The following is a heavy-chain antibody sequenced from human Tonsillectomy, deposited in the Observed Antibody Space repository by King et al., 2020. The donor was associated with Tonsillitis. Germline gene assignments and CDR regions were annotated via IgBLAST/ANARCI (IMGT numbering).Heavy chain of an antibody. D-gene: IGHD4-17*01. J-gene: IGHJ5*02. CDR1: GGSIIIGGYF. V-gene: IGHV4-30-2*01. CDR3: AREVRTVTNWFDP. CDR2: IYHSGTP. Sequence: QLQESGSGLVKPSQTLSLTCAVSGGSIIIGGYFWSWLRQPPGRGLELIGNIYHSGTPNYNPSLKSRVTISIDRSKHEFSLKLNSVTAADTAVYYCAREVRTVTNWFDPWGQGTLVTVSS.